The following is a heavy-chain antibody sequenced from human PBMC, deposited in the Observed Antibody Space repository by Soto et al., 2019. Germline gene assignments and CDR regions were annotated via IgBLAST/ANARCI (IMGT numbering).Heavy chain of an antibody. Sequence: SETLSLTCTVSGGSVTNCFWSWMRQPPGKGLEWIGHMYHGGRTTSSPSLKSRVTMSLDSSKYQFSLYLSSVTAADTAVYFCARAPGYCTNDVCPILDFWGQGVLVTVSS. D-gene: IGHD2-8*01. CDR3: ARAPGYCTNDVCPILDF. J-gene: IGHJ4*02. V-gene: IGHV4-59*02. CDR2: MYHGGRT. CDR1: GGSVTNCF.